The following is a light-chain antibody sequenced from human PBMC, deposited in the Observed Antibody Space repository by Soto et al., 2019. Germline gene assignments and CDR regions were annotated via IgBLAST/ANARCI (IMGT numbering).Light chain of an antibody. CDR1: QSINNW. Sequence: DIQMTQSPSTLSASVGDRVTITCRASQSINNWLAWYQQKPGKAPKLLLYEASGLESGVPSRFSGSGSGTEFTLTVCSLQPNDFATYYCQHYNSYSPAFGQGTKVDIK. J-gene: IGKJ1*01. V-gene: IGKV1-5*03. CDR2: EAS. CDR3: QHYNSYSPA.